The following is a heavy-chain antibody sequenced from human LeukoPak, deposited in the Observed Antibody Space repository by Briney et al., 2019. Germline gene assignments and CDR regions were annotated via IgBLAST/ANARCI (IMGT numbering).Heavy chain of an antibody. CDR1: GGTFSSYA. CDR3: ARNSGYDPGDAFDI. CDR2: IIPIFGTA. V-gene: IGHV1-69*13. J-gene: IGHJ3*02. Sequence: SVKVSCKASGGTFSSYAISWVRQAPGQGLEWMGEIIPIFGTANYAQKFQGRVTITADESTSTAYMELSSLRSEDTAVYYCARNSGYDPGDAFDIWGQGTMVTVSS. D-gene: IGHD5-12*01.